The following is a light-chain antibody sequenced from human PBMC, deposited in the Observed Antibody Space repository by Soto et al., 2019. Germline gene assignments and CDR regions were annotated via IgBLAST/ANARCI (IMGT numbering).Light chain of an antibody. CDR1: SSDFGGYNY. V-gene: IGLV2-14*01. Sequence: QSVLTQPASVSGSPGQSITISCTGTSSDFGGYNYVSWYQQYPGKAPRLLIFAVSNRPSGVSDRFSGSKSGNTASLTISGLQAEDEAHYYCCSYGGRILVIFGEGTKLTVL. CDR3: CSYGGRILVI. CDR2: AVS. J-gene: IGLJ2*01.